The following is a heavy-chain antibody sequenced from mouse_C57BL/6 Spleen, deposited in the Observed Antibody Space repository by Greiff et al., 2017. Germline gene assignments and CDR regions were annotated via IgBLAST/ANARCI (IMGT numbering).Heavy chain of an antibody. CDR1: GYTFTSYW. Sequence: QVQLKQPGAELVKPGASVKMSCKASGYTFTSYWITWVKQRPGQGLEWIGDIYPGSGSTNYNEKFKSKATLTVDTSSSTAYMQLSSLTSEDSAVYYCARRTVVASYYFDYWGQGTTLTVSS. V-gene: IGHV1-55*01. J-gene: IGHJ2*01. CDR2: IYPGSGST. D-gene: IGHD1-1*01. CDR3: ARRTVVASYYFDY.